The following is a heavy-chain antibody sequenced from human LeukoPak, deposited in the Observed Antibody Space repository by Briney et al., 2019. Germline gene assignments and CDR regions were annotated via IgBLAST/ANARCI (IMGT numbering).Heavy chain of an antibody. CDR2: INHSGST. CDR1: GGSFSGYY. V-gene: IGHV4-34*01. D-gene: IGHD3-22*01. CDR3: ARGLGYDNSGPADY. Sequence: SETLSLTCAVYGGSFSGYYWSWIRQPPGKGLEWIGEINHSGSTNYNPSLKSRVSISVGTSKKQFSLKLSSVTAGDTAVYYCARGLGYDNSGPADYWGQGTLVTVSS. J-gene: IGHJ4*02.